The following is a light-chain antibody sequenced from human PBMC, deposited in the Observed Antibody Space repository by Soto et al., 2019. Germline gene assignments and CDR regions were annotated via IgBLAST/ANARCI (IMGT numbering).Light chain of an antibody. J-gene: IGKJ4*02. CDR2: IAS. V-gene: IGKV1-12*01. Sequence: DIQMTQSPSSVSASVGDRVTITCRASQDISSWLTWYQQKPGKAPKVLIYIASRLQRGVPSRFSGSRSGTDFSLTISSLQPKDFATYSCQQSKSLPRTFGGGTKVDIK. CDR3: QQSKSLPRT. CDR1: QDISSW.